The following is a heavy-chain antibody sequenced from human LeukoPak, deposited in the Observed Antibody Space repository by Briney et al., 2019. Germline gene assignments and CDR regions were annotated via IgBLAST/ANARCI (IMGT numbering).Heavy chain of an antibody. V-gene: IGHV4-39*07. D-gene: IGHD2-21*01. J-gene: IGHJ3*02. CDR1: GGSISSSSYY. CDR3: ARDKYSEAFDI. CDR2: IYYSGST. Sequence: PSETLSLTCTVSGGSISSSSYYWGWIRQPPGKGLEWIGSIYYSGSTYYNPSLKSRVTISVDTSKNQFSLKLSSVTAADTAVYYCARDKYSEAFDIWGQGTMVTVSS.